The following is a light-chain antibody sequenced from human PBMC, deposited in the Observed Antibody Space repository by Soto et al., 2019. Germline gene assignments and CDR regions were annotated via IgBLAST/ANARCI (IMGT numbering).Light chain of an antibody. Sequence: DIQMTQSPSTLSASVGDRVTITCRASQSISSWLAWYQQKPGKAPKLLIYDASSLESGVPSRFSGSGSGTEFTLTISSLQPEDFAVYYCQQYKNWPLFGQGTRLEIK. CDR2: DAS. V-gene: IGKV1-5*01. CDR1: QSISSW. J-gene: IGKJ5*01. CDR3: QQYKNWPL.